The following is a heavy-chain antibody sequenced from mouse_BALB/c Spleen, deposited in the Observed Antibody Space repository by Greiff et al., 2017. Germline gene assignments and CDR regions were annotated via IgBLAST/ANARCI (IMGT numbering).Heavy chain of an antibody. CDR3: TSVYRYDGDYCAMDY. V-gene: IGHV1S81*02. Sequence: QVQLKQPGAELVKPGASVSLSCKASGYTFTSYYMYWVKQRPGQGLEWIGGINPSSGGTNFNEKFKSKATLTVDKSSSTDYMQLSSLTSEDSAVYYCTSVYRYDGDYCAMDYWGQGTSVTVSS. J-gene: IGHJ4*01. D-gene: IGHD2-14*01. CDR2: INPSSGGT. CDR1: GYTFTSYY.